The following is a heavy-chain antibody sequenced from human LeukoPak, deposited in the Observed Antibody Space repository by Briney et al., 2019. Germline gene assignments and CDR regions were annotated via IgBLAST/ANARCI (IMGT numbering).Heavy chain of an antibody. D-gene: IGHD3-9*01. Sequence: GGSLRLSCAASGFTFSSYAMSWVRQAPRKGLEWVSAISGGGGSTYYADSVKGRFTISRDNSKNTLYLQMNSLRAEDTAVYYCAKEPFLRYFDWLFPSSYFDYWGQGTLVTVSS. CDR3: AKEPFLRYFDWLFPSSYFDY. V-gene: IGHV3-23*01. CDR1: GFTFSSYA. J-gene: IGHJ4*02. CDR2: ISGGGGST.